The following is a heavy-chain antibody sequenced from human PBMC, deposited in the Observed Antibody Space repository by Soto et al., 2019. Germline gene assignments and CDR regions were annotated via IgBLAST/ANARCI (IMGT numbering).Heavy chain of an antibody. Sequence: QVQLQESGPGMVKPSQTLSLTCTVSVGSISSGGYYWSWIRQHPGKVLEWIGYIYDSGSTYYNPSLKSRVTISVDTYKNQFALKLSSVTAAATAVYYCARDEGGQSQVEYWGQGTLVTVSS. CDR1: VGSISSGGYY. CDR2: IYDSGST. CDR3: ARDEGGQSQVEY. J-gene: IGHJ4*02. V-gene: IGHV4-31*03. D-gene: IGHD2-15*01.